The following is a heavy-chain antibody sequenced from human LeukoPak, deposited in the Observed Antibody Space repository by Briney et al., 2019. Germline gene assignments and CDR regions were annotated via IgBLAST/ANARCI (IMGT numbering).Heavy chain of an antibody. CDR3: ARGMVYDSSGYMYYFDY. D-gene: IGHD3-22*01. CDR2: ISYDGSNK. CDR1: GFTFSSYG. V-gene: IGHV3-30*03. J-gene: IGHJ4*02. Sequence: PGRSLKLSCAASGFTFSSYGMHWVRQAPGKGLEWVAVISYDGSNKYYADSVKGRFTISRDNSKNTLYLQMNSLRAEDTAVYYCARGMVYDSSGYMYYFDYWGQGTLVTVSS.